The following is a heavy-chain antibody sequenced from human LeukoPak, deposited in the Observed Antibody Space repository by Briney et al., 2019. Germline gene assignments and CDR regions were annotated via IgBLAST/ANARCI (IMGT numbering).Heavy chain of an antibody. CDR3: ARNLVVPAGMWFDP. Sequence: PSETLSLTCTVSGGSISSYYWSWIRQPAGKGLEWIGRIYTSGSTNYNPSLKSRVTMSVDTSKNQFSLKLSPVTAADTAVYYCARNLVVPAGMWFDPWGQGTLVTVSS. CDR1: GGSISSYY. J-gene: IGHJ5*02. CDR2: IYTSGST. V-gene: IGHV4-4*07. D-gene: IGHD2-2*01.